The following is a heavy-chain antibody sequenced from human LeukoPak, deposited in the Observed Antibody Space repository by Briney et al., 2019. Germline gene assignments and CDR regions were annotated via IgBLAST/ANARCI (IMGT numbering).Heavy chain of an antibody. J-gene: IGHJ6*02. CDR1: GFTFSSYG. Sequence: GRSLRLSCAASGFTFSSYGMHWVRQAPGKGLEWVAVIWSDASNKYYADSVKGRFTISRDNSKNTLYLQMNSLKTEDTAVYYCTIDVVREDYGMDVWGQGTTVTVSS. CDR3: TIDVVREDYGMDV. V-gene: IGHV3-33*01. D-gene: IGHD3-10*01. CDR2: IWSDASNK.